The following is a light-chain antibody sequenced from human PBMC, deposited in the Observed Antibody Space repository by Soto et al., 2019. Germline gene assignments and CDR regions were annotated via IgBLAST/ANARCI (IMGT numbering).Light chain of an antibody. CDR2: HAS. CDR3: QQYNEWPRT. Sequence: EIVLTQSPATLSVSPGERATLSCRASQSVSNNLAWYQQKSGQAPRLLIYHASTRATGIPARFSGSGSGTEWTLSISSLQSEDFASYYWQQYNEWPRTFGGGTKVEIK. V-gene: IGKV3-15*01. J-gene: IGKJ4*01. CDR1: QSVSNN.